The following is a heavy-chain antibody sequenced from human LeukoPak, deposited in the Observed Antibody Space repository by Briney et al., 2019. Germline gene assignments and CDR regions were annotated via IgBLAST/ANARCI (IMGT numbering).Heavy chain of an antibody. V-gene: IGHV4-34*01. Sequence: SETLSLTCAVYGGSFSGYYWSWIRQPPGKGLGWIGEINHSGSTNYIPSLKSRVTISVDTSKNQFSLKLSSVTAADTAVYYCARAGTLTGTPTALFDYWGQGTLVTVSS. J-gene: IGHJ4*02. CDR1: GGSFSGYY. CDR3: ARAGTLTGTPTALFDY. D-gene: IGHD1-7*01. CDR2: INHSGST.